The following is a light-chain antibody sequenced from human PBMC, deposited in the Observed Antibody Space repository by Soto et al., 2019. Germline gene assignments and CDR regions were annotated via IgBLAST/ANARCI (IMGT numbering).Light chain of an antibody. J-gene: IGKJ2*01. Sequence: DIQMTQSPSTLSASVGDRVTFTCRARQSISTWLAWYQLKPGKAPKLLIYGASSLGSGVPSRFSGSGSGTEFTLTISSLQPEDFAPYYCQQYDSYSYTFGQGNKLEIK. CDR1: QSISTW. V-gene: IGKV1-5*01. CDR3: QQYDSYSYT. CDR2: GAS.